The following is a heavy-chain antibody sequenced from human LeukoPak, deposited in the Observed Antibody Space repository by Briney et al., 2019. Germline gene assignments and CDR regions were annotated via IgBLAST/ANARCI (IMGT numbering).Heavy chain of an antibody. CDR2: VLPIFGSA. CDR3: ARQARGDGYGGIHDAFDI. J-gene: IGHJ3*02. CDR1: GGTFSSYA. Sequence: SVKVSCKASGGTFSSYAISWVRQAHCQGHEFSGRVLPIFGSANYAQKFQGRVTITADESTSTAYMELSSLRSEDTAVYYCARQARGDGYGGIHDAFDIWGQGTMVTVSS. D-gene: IGHD5-24*01. V-gene: IGHV1-69*13.